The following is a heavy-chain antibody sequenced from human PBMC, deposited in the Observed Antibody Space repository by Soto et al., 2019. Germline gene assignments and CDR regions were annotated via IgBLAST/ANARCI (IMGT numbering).Heavy chain of an antibody. CDR1: GYTFTSYA. CDR2: INAGNGNT. Sequence: ASVKVSCKASGYTFTSYAMHWVRQAPGQRLEWMGWINAGNGNTKYSQKFQGRVTITRDTSASTAYMELSSLRSEDTAVYYCARPRDSSGYYYPFDYWGQGTLVTVSS. CDR3: ARPRDSSGYYYPFDY. D-gene: IGHD3-22*01. V-gene: IGHV1-3*01. J-gene: IGHJ4*02.